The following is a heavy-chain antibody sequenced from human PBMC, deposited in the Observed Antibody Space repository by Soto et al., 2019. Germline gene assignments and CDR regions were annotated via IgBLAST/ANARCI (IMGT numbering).Heavy chain of an antibody. CDR1: GASLSGYY. CDR2: INHSATT. CDR3: ARVPNYYETTGYFYFDT. D-gene: IGHD3-22*01. J-gene: IGHJ4*02. V-gene: IGHV4-34*01. Sequence: SETLSLTCGVYGASLSGYYFSWIRQSPGKGLEWIGEINHSATTNYNPSLKSRVAISVDTSKNQFSLKVNSVTAADTAVYYCARVPNYYETTGYFYFDTWGQGTLVTVSS.